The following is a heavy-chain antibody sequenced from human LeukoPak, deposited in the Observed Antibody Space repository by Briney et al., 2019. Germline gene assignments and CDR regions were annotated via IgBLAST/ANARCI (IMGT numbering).Heavy chain of an antibody. V-gene: IGHV4-34*01. J-gene: IGHJ4*02. CDR1: GGSISSYY. CDR2: INHSGST. D-gene: IGHD6-13*01. Sequence: SSETLSLTCAVSGGSISSYYWSWIRQPAGKGLEWIGEINHSGSTNYNPSLKSRVTISVDTSKNQFSLKLSSVTAADTAVYYCARVPIAAAFDYWGQGTLVTVSS. CDR3: ARVPIAAAFDY.